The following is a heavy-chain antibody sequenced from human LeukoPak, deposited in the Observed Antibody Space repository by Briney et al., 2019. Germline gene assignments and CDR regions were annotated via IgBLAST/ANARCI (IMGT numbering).Heavy chain of an antibody. V-gene: IGHV4-30-2*01. CDR2: IYHSGST. Sequence: PSQTLSLTCAVSGGSISSGGYSWSWIRQPPGKGLEWIGYIYHSGSTYYNPSLKSRVTISVDRSKNQFSLKLSSVTAADTAVYYCARGSYYYGSGSYSNWFDPWGQGTLVTVSS. CDR1: GGSISSGGYS. D-gene: IGHD3-10*01. J-gene: IGHJ5*02. CDR3: ARGSYYYGSGSYSNWFDP.